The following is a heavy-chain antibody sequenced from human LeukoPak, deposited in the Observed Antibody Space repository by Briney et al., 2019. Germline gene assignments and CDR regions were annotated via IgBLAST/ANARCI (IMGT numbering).Heavy chain of an antibody. J-gene: IGHJ3*02. D-gene: IGHD5-18*01. CDR1: GYTFTGYY. V-gene: IGHV1-2*02. CDR2: INPNSGGT. CDR3: ARDPVDTVIPVDI. Sequence: GASVKVSCKASGYTFTGYYMHWVRQAPGQGLEWMGWINPNSGGTNYAQKFQGRVTMTRDTSISTAYMELSRLRSDDTAVYSCARDPVDTVIPVDIWGQGTMVPVSS.